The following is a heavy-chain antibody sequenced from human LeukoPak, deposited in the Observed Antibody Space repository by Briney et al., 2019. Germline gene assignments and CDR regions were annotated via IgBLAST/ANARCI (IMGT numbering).Heavy chain of an antibody. CDR2: ISYDGSNK. D-gene: IGHD2-15*01. J-gene: IGHJ4*02. CDR1: GFAFSSYG. V-gene: IGHV3-30*18. Sequence: PGGSPRLSCAASGFAFSSYGMHWVRQAPGKGLEWVAVISYDGSNKYYADSVKGRFTISRDNSKNTLYLQMNSLRAEDTAVYYCAKASVVAATPDYWGQGTLVTVSS. CDR3: AKASVVAATPDY.